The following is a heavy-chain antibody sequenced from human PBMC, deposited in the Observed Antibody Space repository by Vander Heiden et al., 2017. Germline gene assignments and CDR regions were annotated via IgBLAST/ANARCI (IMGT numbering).Heavy chain of an antibody. CDR2: VYSNGVT. CDR1: GGSINNYY. D-gene: IGHD3-10*01. Sequence: QVQLQESGPGLVLLSETLSLTCNVTGGSINNYYFSWIRRAAGKGLEWIGRVYSNGVTNYNPSLRTRVTMSADLSKNQVSLSLTSVTAADTAVYFCARGSYLDDWGQGTLVTVSS. J-gene: IGHJ4*02. CDR3: ARGSYLDD. V-gene: IGHV4-4*07.